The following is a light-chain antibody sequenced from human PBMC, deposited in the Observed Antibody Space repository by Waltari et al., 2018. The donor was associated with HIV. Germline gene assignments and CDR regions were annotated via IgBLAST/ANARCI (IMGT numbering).Light chain of an antibody. J-gene: IGLJ3*02. Sequence: QLLLTQPPSASASLGASVKLTCTLSSGHSNYAIAWHQQQPGNGPRYLMKVDIDGSHTRGDGVPDRFSGSTSGADHYLTISSLQSEDEADYYCQAWGTGIRVFGGGTKLTVL. CDR2: VDIDGSH. V-gene: IGLV4-69*01. CDR3: QAWGTGIRV. CDR1: SGHSNYA.